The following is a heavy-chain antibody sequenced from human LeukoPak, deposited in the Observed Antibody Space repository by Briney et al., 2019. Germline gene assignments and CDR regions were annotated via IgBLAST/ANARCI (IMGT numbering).Heavy chain of an antibody. CDR3: VRGGWKNVDY. V-gene: IGHV3-7*05. Sequence: GESLRLSCEVSGFTFSLYWMSWVRQAPGXGLEWVANVKHDGSEKYYVDSVKGRFTISRDNAKKSLYLQMNSLRAEDTAVYYCVRGGWKNVDYWGQGTLVTVSS. J-gene: IGHJ4*02. D-gene: IGHD1/OR15-1a*01. CDR2: VKHDGSEK. CDR1: GFTFSLYW.